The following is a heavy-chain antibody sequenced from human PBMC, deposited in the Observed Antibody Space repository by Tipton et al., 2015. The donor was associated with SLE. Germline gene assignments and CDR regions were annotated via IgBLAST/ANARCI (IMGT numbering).Heavy chain of an antibody. V-gene: IGHV4-38-2*01. J-gene: IGHJ5*02. CDR1: GYSISSGYY. D-gene: IGHD3-10*01. Sequence: GLVKPLETLSLTCAVTGYSISSGYYWGWIRQPPGKGLEWIGSIDHSGSTYYNPSLKSRVTISVDTSKNQFSLKLSSVTAADTAVYYCARGAESKGYYYGSGSPRWFDPWGQGTLVTVSS. CDR2: IDHSGST. CDR3: ARGAESKGYYYGSGSPRWFDP.